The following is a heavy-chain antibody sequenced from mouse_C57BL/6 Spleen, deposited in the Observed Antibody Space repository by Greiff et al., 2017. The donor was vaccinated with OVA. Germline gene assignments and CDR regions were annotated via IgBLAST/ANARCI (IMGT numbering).Heavy chain of an antibody. D-gene: IGHD2-4*01. CDR3: ARAYDYDGGNYLDY. V-gene: IGHV5-4*01. J-gene: IGHJ2*01. CDR2: ISDGGSYT. Sequence: EVQGVESGGGLVKPGGSLKLSCAASGFTFSSYAMSWVRQTPEKRLEWVATISDGGSYTYYPDNVKGRFTISRDNAKNNLYLKMSHLKSEDTAMYYGARAYDYDGGNYLDYWGQGTTLTVSS. CDR1: GFTFSSYA.